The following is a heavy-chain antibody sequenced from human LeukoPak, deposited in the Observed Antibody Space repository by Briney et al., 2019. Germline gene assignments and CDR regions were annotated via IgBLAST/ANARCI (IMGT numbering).Heavy chain of an antibody. CDR2: IYYSGST. J-gene: IGHJ4*02. V-gene: IGHV4-59*01. D-gene: IGHD3-22*01. Sequence: SETLSLTCTVSGGSISSYYWSWIRQPPGKGLEWIGYIYYSGSTNYNPSLKSRVTISVDTSKNQFSLKLTSVTAADTAVYYCARGTYYYDSSFGYWGQGTLVTVSS. CDR3: ARGTYYYDSSFGY. CDR1: GGSISSYY.